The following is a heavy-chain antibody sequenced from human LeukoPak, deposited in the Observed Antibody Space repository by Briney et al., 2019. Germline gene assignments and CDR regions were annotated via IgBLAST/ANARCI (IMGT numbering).Heavy chain of an antibody. CDR3: AKEITYYYGSEFDY. V-gene: IGHV3-23*01. D-gene: IGHD3-10*01. J-gene: IGHJ4*02. Sequence: GSLRLSWAASGFTFSSYAMRWVRQAPGKGLEWVSAISGSGGSTYYADSVKGRFTISRDNSKNTLYLQMNSLRAEDTAVYYCAKEITYYYGSEFDYWGQGTLVTVSS. CDR2: ISGSGGST. CDR1: GFTFSSYA.